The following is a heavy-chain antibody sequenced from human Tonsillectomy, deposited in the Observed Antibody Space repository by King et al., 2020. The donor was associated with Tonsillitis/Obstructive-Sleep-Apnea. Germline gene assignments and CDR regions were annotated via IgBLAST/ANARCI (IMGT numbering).Heavy chain of an antibody. Sequence: VQLVESGGGLVKPGGSLRLSCAASGFTFSNAWMSWVRQAPGKGLEWVGRIKSKTDGGTTDYAAPVKGRFTISRDDSKNTLYLQMNSLKTEDTAVYYCPTGYCPNGVCYSPDYWGQGTLVTVSS. V-gene: IGHV3-15*01. J-gene: IGHJ4*02. CDR1: GFTFSNAW. D-gene: IGHD2-8*01. CDR3: PTGYCPNGVCYSPDY. CDR2: IKSKTDGGTT.